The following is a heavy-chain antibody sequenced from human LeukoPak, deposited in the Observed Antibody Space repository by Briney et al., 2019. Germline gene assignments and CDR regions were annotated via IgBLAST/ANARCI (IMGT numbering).Heavy chain of an antibody. CDR3: ARDRGGSYN. V-gene: IGHV3-30*04. CDR2: ISYDGSNK. Sequence: PGGSLRLSCAASGFTFSSYAMHWVRQAPGKGLEGVAVISYDGSNKYYADSVKGRFTISRDNSKNTLYLQMNSLRAEDTAVYYCARDRGGSYNWGQGTLVTVSS. CDR1: GFTFSSYA. D-gene: IGHD1-26*01. J-gene: IGHJ4*02.